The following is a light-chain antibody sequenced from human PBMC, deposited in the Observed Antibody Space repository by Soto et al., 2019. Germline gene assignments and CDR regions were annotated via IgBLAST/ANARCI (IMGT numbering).Light chain of an antibody. Sequence: DIVMTQSPDSLAVSLGERATINCKSSQIFLYSSNNKNYLAWYQQKPGQPPKLLIYWASTRESGVPDRFSGSGSGTDFTLTISSLQAEDVAVYYCQQYYTTPWTFGRGTKVDI. CDR3: QQYYTTPWT. CDR2: WAS. CDR1: QIFLYSSNNKNY. J-gene: IGKJ1*01. V-gene: IGKV4-1*01.